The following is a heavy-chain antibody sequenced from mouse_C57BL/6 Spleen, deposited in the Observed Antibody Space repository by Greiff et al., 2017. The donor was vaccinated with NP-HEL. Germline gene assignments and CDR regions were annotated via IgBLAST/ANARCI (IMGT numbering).Heavy chain of an antibody. CDR1: GYTFTGYW. V-gene: IGHV1-9*01. Sequence: VKLMESGAELMKPGASVKLSCKASGYTFTGYWIEWVKQRPGHGLEWIGEILPGSGSTNYTEKVKGKATFTADTSSNTAYMQLSSLTTEASSIYYCARRDYDVYYDYWGQGTTLTVSS. J-gene: IGHJ2*01. D-gene: IGHD2-3*01. CDR3: ARRDYDVYYDY. CDR2: ILPGSGST.